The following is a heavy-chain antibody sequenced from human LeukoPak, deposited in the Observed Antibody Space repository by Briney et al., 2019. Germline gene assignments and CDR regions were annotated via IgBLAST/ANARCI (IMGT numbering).Heavy chain of an antibody. D-gene: IGHD5-18*01. CDR1: GYXFTGYY. CDR2: INPNSGGT. CDR3: ARDRSSYGSLDY. V-gene: IGHV1-2*02. Sequence: ASVKVSCKASGYXFTGYYIYWVRQAPGQGLEWMGRINPNSGGTNYAKKFQGRVTMTRDTSISTAYMELSRLRSDDTAVYYCARDRSSYGSLDYWGQGTLVTVSS. J-gene: IGHJ4*02.